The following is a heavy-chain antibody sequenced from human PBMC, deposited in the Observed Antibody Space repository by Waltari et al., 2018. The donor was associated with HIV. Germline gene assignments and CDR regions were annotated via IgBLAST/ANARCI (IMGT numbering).Heavy chain of an antibody. CDR2: INPDNGGT. V-gene: IGHV1-2*02. J-gene: IGHJ4*02. D-gene: IGHD2-15*01. CDR3: ARDICNGGSCYSYYFDY. Sequence: QVQLVQSGAEVKKPGASVKVSCKASGYTFTGYYMHWVRQAPGQGLEWKGWINPDNGGTKYAQKFQGRVTMTRDTSISTAYMELSRLRSDDTAGYYCARDICNGGSCYSYYFDYWGQGTLVTVSS. CDR1: GYTFTGYY.